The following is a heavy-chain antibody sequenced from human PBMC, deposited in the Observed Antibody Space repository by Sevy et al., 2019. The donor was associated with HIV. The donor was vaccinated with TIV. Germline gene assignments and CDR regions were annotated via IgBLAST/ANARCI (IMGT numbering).Heavy chain of an antibody. CDR1: GFTFSSYS. D-gene: IGHD3-22*01. Sequence: GGSLRLSCAASGFTFSSYSMNWVRQAPGKGLEWVSSISSSSSYIYYADSVKGRFTISRDNAKNSLYLLMNSLRAEDTAVYYCAREGGGYYYDSSGYDDAFDIWGQGTMVTVSS. CDR2: ISSSSSYI. CDR3: AREGGGYYYDSSGYDDAFDI. J-gene: IGHJ3*02. V-gene: IGHV3-21*01.